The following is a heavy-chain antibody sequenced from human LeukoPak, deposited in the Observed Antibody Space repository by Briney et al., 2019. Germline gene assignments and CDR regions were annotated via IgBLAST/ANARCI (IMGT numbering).Heavy chain of an antibody. Sequence: GGSLRLSCTASGFTFSGYSMNWIRQAPGKGLEWVSSFGTRSTSVYHAGSVKGRFAISRDNAKNSLYLQMNSLRAEDTALYYCAREVSEGFDFWGQGTLVTVSS. D-gene: IGHD3-22*01. V-gene: IGHV3-21*01. CDR3: AREVSEGFDF. J-gene: IGHJ4*02. CDR1: GFTFSGYS. CDR2: FGTRSTSV.